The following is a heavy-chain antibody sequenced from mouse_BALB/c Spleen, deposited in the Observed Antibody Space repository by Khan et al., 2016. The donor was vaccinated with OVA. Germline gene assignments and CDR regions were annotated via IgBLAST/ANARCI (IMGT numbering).Heavy chain of an antibody. CDR1: GFSLTSYG. V-gene: IGHV2-9*02. Sequence: QVQLQQSGPGLVAPSQSLSITCTVSGFSLTSYGVHWVRQPPGQGLEWLGVIWAGGSTTYNSALMSRLSISTDNSESHVFLKMNSLQTDDTAMYYCARREDIWGQGTTLTVSS. CDR2: IWAGGST. CDR3: ARREDI. D-gene: IGHD1-3*01. J-gene: IGHJ2*01.